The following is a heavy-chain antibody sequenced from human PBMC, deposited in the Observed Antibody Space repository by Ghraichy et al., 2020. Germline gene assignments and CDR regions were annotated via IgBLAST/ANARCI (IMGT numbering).Heavy chain of an antibody. Sequence: SETLSLTCTVSGGSISGYYWSWIRQPPGKGLEWIGYIYYSGSTSYTPSLASRVIISIDTSKKQFSLKVTPVTAADTAVYYCARVSYASGRLWLDPWGQGTLVTVSS. CDR1: GGSISGYY. D-gene: IGHD3-10*01. V-gene: IGHV4-59*08. CDR2: IYYSGST. CDR3: ARVSYASGRLWLDP. J-gene: IGHJ5*02.